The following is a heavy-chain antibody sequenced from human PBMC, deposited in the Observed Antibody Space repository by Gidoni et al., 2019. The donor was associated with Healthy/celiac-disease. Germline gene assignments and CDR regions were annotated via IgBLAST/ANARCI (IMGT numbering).Heavy chain of an antibody. CDR3: ASRQNFRFEYSSATIDIDY. CDR2: IYYCWST. D-gene: IGHD6-6*01. CDR1: CGSIRSSCYY. Sequence: QLQLQASGPGLVKPSETLSLSCTVPCGSIRSSCYYWGWIRQPSGKGLEWIGSIYYCWSTYYNPSLKSRVTISVDTSKNQFSLKLSSVTAADTAVYYCASRQNFRFEYSSATIDIDYWGQGTLVTVSS. V-gene: IGHV4-39*01. J-gene: IGHJ4*02.